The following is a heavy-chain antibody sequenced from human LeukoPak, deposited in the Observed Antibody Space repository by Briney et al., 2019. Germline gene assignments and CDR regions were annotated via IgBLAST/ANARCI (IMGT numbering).Heavy chain of an antibody. Sequence: GXSVXXXSYYXSWVRQPPXTGLEWIGYIYYSGSTNYNPSLKSRVTISVDTSKNQFSLKLSSVTAEDTAVYYCAVYGDYYYFDYWGQGTLVTVSS. D-gene: IGHD4-17*01. CDR3: AVYGDYYYFDY. CDR1: GXSVXXXSYY. J-gene: IGHJ4*02. CDR2: IYYSGST. V-gene: IGHV4-61*01.